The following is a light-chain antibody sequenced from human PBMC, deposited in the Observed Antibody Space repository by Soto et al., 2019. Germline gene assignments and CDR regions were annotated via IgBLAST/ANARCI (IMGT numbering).Light chain of an antibody. CDR1: QSIQKW. CDR3: QQYNYYSAWT. Sequence: DMRRTQSPATLSASGGDTVNMTCRASQSIQKWLAWYQQKPGKAPTLLIYEASILQNGVPSRFSGTESWTEFTLTFSSLRPDDFATYYFQQYNYYSAWTFGQGTKV. J-gene: IGKJ1*01. V-gene: IGKV1-5*03. CDR2: EAS.